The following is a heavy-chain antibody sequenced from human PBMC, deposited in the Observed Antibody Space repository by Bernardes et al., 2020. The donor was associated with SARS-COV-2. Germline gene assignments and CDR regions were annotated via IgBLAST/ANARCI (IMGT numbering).Heavy chain of an antibody. D-gene: IGHD2-2*01. CDR1: GYSFTSYW. CDR2: IDPSDSYT. V-gene: IGHV5-10-1*01. Sequence: GESLKISCKGSGYSFTSYWISWVRQMPGKGLEWMGRIDPSDSYTNYSPSFQGHVTISADKSISTAYLQWSSLKASDTAMYYCARHSIVVVPENWFDPWGQGTLVTVSS. J-gene: IGHJ5*02. CDR3: ARHSIVVVPENWFDP.